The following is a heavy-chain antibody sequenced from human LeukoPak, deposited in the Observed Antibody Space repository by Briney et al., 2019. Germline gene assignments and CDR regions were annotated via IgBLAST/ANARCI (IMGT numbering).Heavy chain of an antibody. J-gene: IGHJ6*02. CDR1: GFTFSSYG. V-gene: IGHV3-33*01. CDR2: IWYDGSNK. Sequence: GGSLRLSCAASGFTFSSYGMHWVRQAPGKGLEWVAVIWYDGSNKYYADSVKGRFTISRDNSKNTLYLQMNSLRAEDTAVYYCARDRDTVTSTYYYYVMDVWGQGSTVTVSS. D-gene: IGHD4-17*01. CDR3: ARDRDTVTSTYYYYVMDV.